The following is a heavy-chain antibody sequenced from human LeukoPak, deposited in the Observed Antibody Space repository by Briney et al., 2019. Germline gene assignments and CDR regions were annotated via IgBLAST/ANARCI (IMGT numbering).Heavy chain of an antibody. CDR3: ARAPYSSGGSTNYYYYYYMDV. J-gene: IGHJ6*03. Sequence: SVKVSCKASGGTYSSYAISWVLQAPGQGLEWMGGIIPIFGTANYAQKFQGRVTVTADESTSTAYMELSSLRSEDTAVYYCARAPYSSGGSTNYYYYYYMDVWGKGTTVTVSS. CDR2: IIPIFGTA. D-gene: IGHD6-19*01. CDR1: GGTYSSYA. V-gene: IGHV1-69*13.